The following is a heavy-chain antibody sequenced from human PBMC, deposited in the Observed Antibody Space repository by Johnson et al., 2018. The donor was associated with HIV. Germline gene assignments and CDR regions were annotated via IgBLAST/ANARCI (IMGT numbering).Heavy chain of an antibody. CDR3: ARARNWNDDDAFDI. D-gene: IGHD1-1*01. Sequence: VQLVESGGGVVRPGGSLRLSCAASGFTFDEYDMSWVRQGPGKGLEWVSGITWNGGGTGYADSVKGRFTISRDNAKNSLYLQMDSLRPEDTALYYCARARNWNDDDAFDIWGQGTMVTVSS. CDR2: ITWNGGGT. CDR1: GFTFDEYD. V-gene: IGHV3-20*04. J-gene: IGHJ3*02.